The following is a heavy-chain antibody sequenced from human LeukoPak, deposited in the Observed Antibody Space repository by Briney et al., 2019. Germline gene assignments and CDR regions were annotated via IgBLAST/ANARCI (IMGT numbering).Heavy chain of an antibody. CDR2: TSGSGAYT. D-gene: IGHD6-13*01. V-gene: IGHV3-23*01. CDR1: GFTFSSYG. CDR3: AKGSALGYSSSWYLNS. J-gene: IGHJ4*02. Sequence: GGSLRLSCAASGFTFSSYGMDWVRQAPGKGLEWISATSGSGAYTYYADSVKGRFTISRDNSKDTMYLQMNSLKVDDTALYYCAKGSALGYSSSWYLNSWGQGTLVTVSS.